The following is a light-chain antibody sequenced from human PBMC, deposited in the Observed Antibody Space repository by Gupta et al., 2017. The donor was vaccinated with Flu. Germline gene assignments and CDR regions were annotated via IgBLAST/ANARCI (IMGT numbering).Light chain of an antibody. Sequence: QSVLTQPPSVSASPGQKVTISCSGSHSNVGNNFVSWYKQHPASAPKRSIYENAKRTSGIPDRFSGSKSGTEATVTSTGLQTGEEADDYGGNWDSTLSVWVFGGGTKLTVL. CDR3: GNWDSTLSVWV. J-gene: IGLJ3*02. CDR1: HSNVGNNF. V-gene: IGLV1-51*01. CDR2: ENA.